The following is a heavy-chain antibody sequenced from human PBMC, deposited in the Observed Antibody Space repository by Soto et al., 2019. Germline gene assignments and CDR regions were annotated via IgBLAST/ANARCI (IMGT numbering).Heavy chain of an antibody. D-gene: IGHD5-12*01. J-gene: IGHJ6*03. CDR1: GGSISSGGYY. CDR3: ARAPPTTSEAYYMDV. Sequence: SETLSLTCTVSGGSISSGGYYWSWIRQHPGKGLEWIGYIYYSGSTYYNPSLKSRVTISVDTSKNQFSLKLSSVTAADTAVYYCARAPPTTSEAYYMDVWGKGTRVTVSS. CDR2: IYYSGST. V-gene: IGHV4-31*03.